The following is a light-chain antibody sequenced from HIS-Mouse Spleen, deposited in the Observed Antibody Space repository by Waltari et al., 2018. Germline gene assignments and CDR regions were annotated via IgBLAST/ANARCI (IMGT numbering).Light chain of an antibody. CDR3: QKYYGTPLT. V-gene: IGKV4-1*01. CDR1: QSVLYSSNNKNY. CDR2: WAS. J-gene: IGKJ4*01. Sequence: DIVMTQSPDSLAVSLGERATINCKSSQSVLYSSNNKNYLAWYQQKPGQPPKLLIYWASTRESGFPARFSGSGFGTNFTLTIGGLQAEDVAVYYCQKYYGTPLTFGGGTRVGIK.